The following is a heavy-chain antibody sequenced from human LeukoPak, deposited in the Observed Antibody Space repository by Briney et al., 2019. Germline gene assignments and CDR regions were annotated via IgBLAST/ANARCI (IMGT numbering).Heavy chain of an antibody. D-gene: IGHD3-3*01. J-gene: IGHJ4*01. CDR2: IYTVGTT. CDR1: GFTVSSNY. Sequence: GGSLRLSCAASGFTVSSNYMSWVRQAPGKGLEWVSVIYTVGTTNYADSVKGRFTISRDNSKNMVYLRMNSLRAEDTAVYYCARVTIFGVGLDYWGHGILVTVSS. CDR3: ARVTIFGVGLDY. V-gene: IGHV3-66*01.